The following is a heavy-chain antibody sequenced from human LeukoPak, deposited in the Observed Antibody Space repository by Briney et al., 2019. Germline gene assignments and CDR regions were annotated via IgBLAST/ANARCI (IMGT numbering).Heavy chain of an antibody. CDR1: GYTFTGYY. Sequence: ASVKVSCKASGYTFTGYYMHWVRQAPGQGLEWMGWINPNSGGTNYAQKFQGRVTMTRDTSISTAYMELSRLRSDDTALYYCAKGAYDYIEMGYIDYWGQGTLVTVSS. CDR2: INPNSGGT. CDR3: AKGAYDYIEMGYIDY. D-gene: IGHD5-12*01. J-gene: IGHJ4*02. V-gene: IGHV1-2*02.